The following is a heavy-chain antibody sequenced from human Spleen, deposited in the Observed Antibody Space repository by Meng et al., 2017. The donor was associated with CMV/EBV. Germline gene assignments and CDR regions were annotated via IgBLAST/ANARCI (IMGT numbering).Heavy chain of an antibody. Sequence: GESLKISCAASGFTFSTYWMHWVRQAPGKGLVWVSVIYSGGSTYYADSVKGRFTISRDNSKNTLYLQMNSLRAEDTAVYYCARVEYYYYGMDVWGQGTTVTVSS. J-gene: IGHJ6*02. CDR2: IYSGGST. CDR1: GFTFSTYW. V-gene: IGHV3-53*01. CDR3: ARVEYYYYGMDV.